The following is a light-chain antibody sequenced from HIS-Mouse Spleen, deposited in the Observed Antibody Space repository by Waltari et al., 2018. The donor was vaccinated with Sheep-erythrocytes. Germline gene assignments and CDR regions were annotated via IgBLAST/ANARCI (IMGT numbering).Light chain of an antibody. CDR2: ASS. J-gene: IGKJ3*01. CDR1: QSISTY. CDR3: QQSYSTPQFT. Sequence: DIQMTQSPSSLSASVGDRVTITCRASQSISTYLNWYQQKPGNGPKLLIYASSSSQSGVPSRFSVSGSGTDFTLTISSLQPEDFATYYCQQSYSTPQFTFGHGTKVDIK. V-gene: IGKV1-39*01.